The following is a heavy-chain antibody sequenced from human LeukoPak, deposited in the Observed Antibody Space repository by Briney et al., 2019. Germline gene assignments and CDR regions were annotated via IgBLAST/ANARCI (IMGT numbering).Heavy chain of an antibody. CDR1: GFTVSSNY. J-gene: IGHJ4*02. V-gene: IGHV3-53*01. D-gene: IGHD6-13*01. Sequence: GSLRLSCAASGFTVSSNYMSWVRQAPGKGLEWASVIYSGGATYYADSVKGRFTISRDNSKNTLYLQMTSLTAEDTAVYYCAREEIAAALKYWGQGTLVTVSS. CDR2: IYSGGAT. CDR3: AREEIAAALKY.